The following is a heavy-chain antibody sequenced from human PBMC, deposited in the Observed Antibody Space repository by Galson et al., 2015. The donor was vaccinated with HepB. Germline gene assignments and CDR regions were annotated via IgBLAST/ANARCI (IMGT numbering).Heavy chain of an antibody. V-gene: IGHV1-2*04. CDR3: ARDRGIAVALRELDY. CDR1: GYVFTGYF. J-gene: IGHJ4*02. Sequence: SVKVSCKASGYVFTGYFIHWVRQAPGQGPQWMGWINPNSGATSYEQKFQGWVTLTRDTSISTAYMELNSLKSDDTAIYYCARDRGIAVALRELDYRGQGTLVTVSS. CDR2: INPNSGAT. D-gene: IGHD6-19*01.